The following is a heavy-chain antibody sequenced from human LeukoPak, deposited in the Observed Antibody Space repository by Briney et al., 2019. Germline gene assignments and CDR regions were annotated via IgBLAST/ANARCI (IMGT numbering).Heavy chain of an antibody. D-gene: IGHD2-2*01. CDR3: ARDVVAARGSFDY. Sequence: SETLSLTCTVSGGSISSYYWSWIRQPPGKGLEWIGSIYYSGSTYYNPSLKSRVTISVDTSKNQFSLKLRSVTAADTAVYYCARDVVAARGSFDYWGQGTLVTVSS. CDR2: IYYSGST. V-gene: IGHV4-39*07. CDR1: GGSISSYY. J-gene: IGHJ4*02.